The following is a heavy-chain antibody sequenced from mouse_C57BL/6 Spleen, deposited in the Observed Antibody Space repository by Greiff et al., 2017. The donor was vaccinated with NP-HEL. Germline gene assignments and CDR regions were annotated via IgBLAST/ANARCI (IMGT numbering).Heavy chain of an antibody. CDR1: GYTFTSYW. J-gene: IGHJ3*01. D-gene: IGHD2-3*01. CDR3: AREDGYSFAY. CDR2: IYPSDSET. V-gene: IGHV1-61*01. Sequence: QVQLKQPGAELVRPGSSVKLSCKASGYTFTSYWMDWVKQRPGQGLEWIGNIYPSDSETHYNQKFKDKATLTVDKSSSTAYMQLSSLTSEDSAVYYCAREDGYSFAYWGQGTLVTVSA.